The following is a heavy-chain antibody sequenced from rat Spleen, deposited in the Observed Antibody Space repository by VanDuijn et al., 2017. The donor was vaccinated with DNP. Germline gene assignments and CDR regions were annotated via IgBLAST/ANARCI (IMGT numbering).Heavy chain of an antibody. CDR2: INKGSTTI. J-gene: IGHJ2*01. CDR1: GFNFDDHW. Sequence: EVKLVESGGGLVQPGRSLKLSCAASGFNFDDHWMAWVRQAPGKGLEWIGEINKGSTTINYTPSLKDKFAISRDNAQNTLYLQKSKLGSEDTAIYYCVREEEGVDYWGQGVMVTVSS. D-gene: IGHD1-11*01. CDR3: VREEEGVDY. V-gene: IGHV4-2*01.